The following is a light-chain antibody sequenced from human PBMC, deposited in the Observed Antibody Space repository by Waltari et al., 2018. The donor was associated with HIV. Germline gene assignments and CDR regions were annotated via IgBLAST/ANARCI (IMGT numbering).Light chain of an antibody. CDR2: EVS. Sequence: QSALTQPASVSGSPGQSNTIPCTRTSSDVATYKLVSWYQQHPGKAPKLMIYEVSKRPSGVSDRFSGSKSGDTASLTISGLQAEDEADYYCCSYVSNVIFGGGTKLTVL. V-gene: IGLV2-23*02. CDR3: CSYVSNVI. J-gene: IGLJ2*01. CDR1: SSDVATYKL.